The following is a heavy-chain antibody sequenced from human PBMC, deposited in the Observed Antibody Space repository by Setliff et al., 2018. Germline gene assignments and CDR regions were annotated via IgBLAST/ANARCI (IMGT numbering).Heavy chain of an antibody. Sequence: GGSLRLSCAASGFTLRSYWMSWVRQAPGKGLGWVANIKEDGSETYYADSVKGRFTISRDNAENSLYLQMNSLRAEDTAVYYCARSESCGATNCSPFDYWGQGTLVTVSS. CDR3: ARSESCGATNCSPFDY. CDR1: GFTLRSYW. D-gene: IGHD2-2*01. V-gene: IGHV3-7*01. J-gene: IGHJ4*02. CDR2: IKEDGSET.